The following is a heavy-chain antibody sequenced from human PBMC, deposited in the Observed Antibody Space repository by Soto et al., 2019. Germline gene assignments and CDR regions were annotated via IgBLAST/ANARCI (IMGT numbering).Heavy chain of an antibody. CDR2: ISPSNGNT. J-gene: IGHJ4*02. CDR3: AREQTTRFGVVNDY. V-gene: IGHV1-18*01. D-gene: IGHD3-16*01. CDR1: GYIFINHG. Sequence: QVQLEQSGDEVKKPGASVKVSCKASGYIFINHGISWVRQAPGQGLEYMGWISPSNGNTNYAPSFQGSVTMTTDTSTNTAYLQLRSRRSDDTAVYYCAREQTTRFGVVNDYWGQGNLVTVSS.